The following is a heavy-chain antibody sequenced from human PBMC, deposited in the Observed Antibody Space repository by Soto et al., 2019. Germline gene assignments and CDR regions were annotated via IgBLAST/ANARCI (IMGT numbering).Heavy chain of an antibody. CDR2: MRGGGGST. CDR1: GFTFSSYA. J-gene: IGHJ6*01. Sequence: PGGSLRLSCAASGFTFSSYAMSWVRQAPGKGLEWVSTMRGGGGSTYYADSVKGRFTISRDNSKNTLYLQMNSLRAEDTAVYYCAKGQGSYYYYGMDVWGQGTTVTVSS. CDR3: AKGQGSYYYYGMDV. V-gene: IGHV3-23*01.